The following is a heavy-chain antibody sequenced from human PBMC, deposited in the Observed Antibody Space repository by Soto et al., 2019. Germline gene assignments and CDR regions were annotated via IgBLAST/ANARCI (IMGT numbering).Heavy chain of an antibody. CDR3: AKGTAYYYDSSGFSYYGMDV. V-gene: IGHV3-43*01. J-gene: IGHJ6*02. Sequence: GGSLRLSCAASGFTFDDYTMHWVRQAPGKGLEWVSLISWDGGSTYYADSVKGRFTISRDNSKNSLYLQMNSLRTEDTALYYCAKGTAYYYDSSGFSYYGMDVGGQGTTVTVSS. D-gene: IGHD3-22*01. CDR2: ISWDGGST. CDR1: GFTFDDYT.